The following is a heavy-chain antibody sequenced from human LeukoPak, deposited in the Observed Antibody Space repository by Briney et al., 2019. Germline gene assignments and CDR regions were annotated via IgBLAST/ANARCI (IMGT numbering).Heavy chain of an antibody. CDR1: GYTFTGYY. Sequence: ASVKVSCKASGYTFTGYYMHWVRQAPGQGLEWMGWINSNSGGTNYAQKFQGRVTMTRDTSISTAYMELSRLRSDDTAVYYCARDLDLGYCSGGSCYSSDYWGQGTLVTVSS. D-gene: IGHD2-15*01. J-gene: IGHJ4*02. CDR2: INSNSGGT. CDR3: ARDLDLGYCSGGSCYSSDY. V-gene: IGHV1-2*02.